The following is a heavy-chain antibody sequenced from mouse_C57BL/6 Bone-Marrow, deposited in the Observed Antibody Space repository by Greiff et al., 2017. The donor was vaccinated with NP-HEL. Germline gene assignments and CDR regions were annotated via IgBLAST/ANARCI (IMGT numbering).Heavy chain of an antibody. Sequence: VKLMESGPGLVQPSQSLSIPCTVSGFSLTSYGVHWVRQSPGKGLEWLGVIWSGGSTDYNAAFISRLSISKDNSKSQVFFKMNSLQADDTGIYYCARNGGYYYFDYWGQGTTLTVSS. CDR1: GFSLTSYG. CDR3: ARNGGYYYFDY. V-gene: IGHV2-2*01. J-gene: IGHJ2*01. CDR2: IWSGGST. D-gene: IGHD2-3*01.